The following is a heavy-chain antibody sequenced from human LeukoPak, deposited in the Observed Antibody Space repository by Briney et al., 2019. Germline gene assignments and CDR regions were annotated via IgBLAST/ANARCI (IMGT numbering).Heavy chain of an antibody. D-gene: IGHD1-26*01. Sequence: PVQPLDSPSVPSSSSSYIYYADSVKGRFTISRDNAKKSLYLQMNSLRAEDTAVYYCARAYSGSYGLGYYYMDVWGKGTTVTISS. V-gene: IGHV3-21*01. CDR2: PSSSSSYI. CDR3: ARAYSGSYGLGYYYMDV. J-gene: IGHJ6*03.